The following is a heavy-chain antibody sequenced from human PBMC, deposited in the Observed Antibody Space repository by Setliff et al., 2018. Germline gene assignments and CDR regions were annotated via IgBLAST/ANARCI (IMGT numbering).Heavy chain of an antibody. CDR1: GYTFTSYG. CDR2: INTGNGYT. CDR3: ARDWRDYGAMGY. D-gene: IGHD4-17*01. J-gene: IGHJ4*02. Sequence: ASVKVSCKASGYTFTSYGISWVRQAPGQGLEWMGWINTGNGYTKYSQKFQGRVTITRDTSASTAYMELSSVTAADTAVYYCARDWRDYGAMGYWGQGTLVTVS. V-gene: IGHV1-18*01.